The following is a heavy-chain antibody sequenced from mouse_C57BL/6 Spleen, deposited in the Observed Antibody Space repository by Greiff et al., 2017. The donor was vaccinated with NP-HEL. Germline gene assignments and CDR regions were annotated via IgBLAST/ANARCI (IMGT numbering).Heavy chain of an antibody. J-gene: IGHJ1*03. CDR2: IYPRSGNT. Sequence: QVHVKQSGAELARPGASVKLSCKASGYTFTSYGISWVKQRTGQGLEWIGEIYPRSGNTYYNEKFKGKATLTADKSSSTAYMELRSLTSEDSAVYFCARSGGLYWYFDVWGTGTTVTVSS. D-gene: IGHD3-2*02. CDR1: GYTFTSYG. V-gene: IGHV1-81*01. CDR3: ARSGGLYWYFDV.